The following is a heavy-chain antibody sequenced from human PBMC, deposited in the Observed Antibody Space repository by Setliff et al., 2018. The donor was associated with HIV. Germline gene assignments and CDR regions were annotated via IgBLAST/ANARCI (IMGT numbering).Heavy chain of an antibody. CDR1: GGPISTNDYY. CDR2: VHYGGSI. J-gene: IGHJ4*02. D-gene: IGHD3-3*01. Sequence: SETLSLTCTVSGGPISTNDYYWGFIRQSPGKGLEWIASVHYGGSIFYNPSLKSRVTLSVGTSKRQFFLNLSSATTADTAMYYCVRPSFSIGGGSMFDSWGQGSVVTVSS. V-gene: IGHV4-39*01. CDR3: VRPSFSIGGGSMFDS.